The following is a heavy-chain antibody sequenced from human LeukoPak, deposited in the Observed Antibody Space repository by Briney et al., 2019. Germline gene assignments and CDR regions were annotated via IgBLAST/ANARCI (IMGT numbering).Heavy chain of an antibody. V-gene: IGHV3-NL1*01. J-gene: IGHJ4*02. CDR3: AKAPVTSCRGAYCYPFDY. CDR2: IYSGGST. CDR1: GFTFSSYG. D-gene: IGHD2-21*01. Sequence: GGSLRLTCAASGFTFSSYGMHWVRQAPGKGLEWVSVIYSGGSTYYADSVKGRFTISRDNSKNTLYLQMNSLRAEDTAVYYCAKAPVTSCRGAYCYPFDYWGQGTLVTVSS.